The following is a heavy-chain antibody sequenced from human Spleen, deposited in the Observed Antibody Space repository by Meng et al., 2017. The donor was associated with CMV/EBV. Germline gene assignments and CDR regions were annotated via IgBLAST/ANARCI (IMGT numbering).Heavy chain of an antibody. CDR1: GFTFSSYW. V-gene: IGHV3-7*01. D-gene: IGHD4-11*01. CDR3: ATSYSNYAGAYYYGTDV. Sequence: GESLKISCAASGFTFSSYWMSWVRQAPGKGLEWVANIKQDGSEKYYVDSVKGRFTISRDNAKNSLYLQMNSLRAEDTAVYYCATSYSNYAGAYYYGTDVWGQGTTVTVSS. J-gene: IGHJ6*02. CDR2: IKQDGSEK.